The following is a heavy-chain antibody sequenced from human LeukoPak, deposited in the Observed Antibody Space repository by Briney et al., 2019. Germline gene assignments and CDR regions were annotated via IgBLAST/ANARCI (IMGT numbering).Heavy chain of an antibody. Sequence: ASVKVSCKASGYTFTDYYMHWVRQAPGQGLEWMGWISAYNGNTNYAQKLQGRVTMTTDTSTSTAYMELRSLRSDDTAVYYCARSEYQLPRAFDYWGQGTLVTVSS. V-gene: IGHV1-18*04. D-gene: IGHD2-2*01. CDR2: ISAYNGNT. J-gene: IGHJ4*02. CDR1: GYTFTDYY. CDR3: ARSEYQLPRAFDY.